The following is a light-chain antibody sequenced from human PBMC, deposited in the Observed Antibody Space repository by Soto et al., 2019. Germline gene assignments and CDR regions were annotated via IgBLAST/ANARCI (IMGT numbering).Light chain of an antibody. CDR2: GAS. V-gene: IGKV3-20*01. CDR1: PSVSSSY. J-gene: IGKJ4*01. Sequence: EIVLTQSPGTLSLSPGERSTLSRRASPSVSSSYLAWYQQKPGQATRLLIYGASSRATGIPDRFSGSGSGTDFTLTISRLEPEDFAVYYCKQYGSSPLTVGGGTKVDIK. CDR3: KQYGSSPLT.